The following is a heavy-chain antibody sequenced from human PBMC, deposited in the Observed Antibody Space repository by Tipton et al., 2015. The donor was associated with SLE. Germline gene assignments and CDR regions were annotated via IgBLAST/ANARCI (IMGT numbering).Heavy chain of an antibody. CDR1: GASMSSSSYY. J-gene: IGHJ4*02. CDR3: ARVPRTFYYDYSGHFDY. Sequence: TLSLTCSVSGASMSSSSYYWGWIRQPPGKGLEWVGGMSYKGNTNYNPSLKNRVTMSVDTSNNQFSLILYSVTAADTAVYYCARVPRTFYYDYSGHFDYWGPGTLVTVSS. D-gene: IGHD3-22*01. CDR2: MSYKGNT. V-gene: IGHV4-39*07.